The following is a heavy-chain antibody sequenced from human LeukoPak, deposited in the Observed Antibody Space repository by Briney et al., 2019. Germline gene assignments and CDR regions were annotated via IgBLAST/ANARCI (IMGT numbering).Heavy chain of an antibody. CDR2: IRYDGNNK. D-gene: IGHD6-19*01. CDR1: GFTFSTYG. Sequence: PGGSLRLSCAASGFTFSTYGMHWVRQAPGKGLEWVAFIRYDGNNKYYADSVKGRFTISRDNSKNTLYLQMNSLRAEDTAVYYCAKDHRQWLETYYFDYRGQGTLVTVSS. CDR3: AKDHRQWLETYYFDY. J-gene: IGHJ4*02. V-gene: IGHV3-30*02.